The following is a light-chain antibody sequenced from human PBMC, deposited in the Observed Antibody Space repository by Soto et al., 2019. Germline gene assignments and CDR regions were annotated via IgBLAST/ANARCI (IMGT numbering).Light chain of an antibody. V-gene: IGLV2-14*01. Sequence: QSALTQSASVSGSPGQSITISCTGTSSDIGGYNYVSWYQQHPDKAPKLMIFEVSNRPPGVSNRFSGSKSGNTAFLTISGLLPEDEADYYCSSYTTSSTVAFGGGTKLTVL. CDR2: EVS. CDR1: SSDIGGYNY. CDR3: SSYTTSSTVA. J-gene: IGLJ2*01.